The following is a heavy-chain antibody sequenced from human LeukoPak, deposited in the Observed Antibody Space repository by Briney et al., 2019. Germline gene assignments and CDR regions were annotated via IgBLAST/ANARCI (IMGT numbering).Heavy chain of an antibody. Sequence: PGRSLRLSCAASGFTFSSYGMHWVRQAPGKGLEWVAVIWYDGSNKYYADSVKGRFTISRDNSKNTLYLEMNSLRAEDTAVYYCSRDFSGASRIDYWGQGTLATVSS. D-gene: IGHD4/OR15-4a*01. CDR3: SRDFSGASRIDY. CDR1: GFTFSSYG. J-gene: IGHJ4*02. V-gene: IGHV3-33*01. CDR2: IWYDGSNK.